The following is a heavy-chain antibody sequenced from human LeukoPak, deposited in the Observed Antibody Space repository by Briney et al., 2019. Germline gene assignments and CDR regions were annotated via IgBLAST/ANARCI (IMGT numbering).Heavy chain of an antibody. CDR3: ARDPPMVRGVIGSGSYFDY. V-gene: IGHV3-20*04. D-gene: IGHD3-10*01. J-gene: IGHJ4*02. Sequence: GGSLRLSCSVSAFTFNTFDNFAMNWVRQVPGKGLEWVSGINWNGNKIGYADSVKGRFTISRDNAKNSLYLQMNSLRAEDTALYYCARDPPMVRGVIGSGSYFDYWGQGTLVTVSS. CDR2: INWNGNKI. CDR1: AFTFNTFDNFA.